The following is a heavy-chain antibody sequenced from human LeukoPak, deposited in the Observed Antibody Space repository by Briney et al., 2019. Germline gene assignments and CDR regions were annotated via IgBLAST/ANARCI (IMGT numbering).Heavy chain of an antibody. J-gene: IGHJ4*02. CDR2: IYYSGST. V-gene: IGHV4-39*01. CDR3: ARYSGYYYDSSGYPFFDY. Sequence: PSETLSLTCTVAGASISSSSYYWGWIRQPPGKGLEWIGSIYYSGSTYYNPSLKSRVTISVDTSKNQFSLKLSSVTAADTAVYYCARYSGYYYDSSGYPFFDYWGQGTLVTVSS. D-gene: IGHD3-22*01. CDR1: GASISSSSYY.